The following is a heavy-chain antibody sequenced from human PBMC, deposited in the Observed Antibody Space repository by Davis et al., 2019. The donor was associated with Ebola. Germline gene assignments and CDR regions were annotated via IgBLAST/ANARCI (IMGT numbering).Heavy chain of an antibody. J-gene: IGHJ4*02. V-gene: IGHV4-34*01. D-gene: IGHD6-19*01. CDR2: INHSGST. CDR1: GGSFSGYY. Sequence: SETLSLTCAVYGGSFSGYYWSWIRQPPGKGLEWIGEINHSGSTNYNPSLKSRVTISVDTSKNQFSLKLSSVTAADTAVYYCARGRGSGWTFDYWGQGTLVTVSS. CDR3: ARGRGSGWTFDY.